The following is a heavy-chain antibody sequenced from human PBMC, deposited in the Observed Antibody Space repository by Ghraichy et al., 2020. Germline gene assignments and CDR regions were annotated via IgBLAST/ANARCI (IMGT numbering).Heavy chain of an antibody. CDR1: GFTFSSYA. D-gene: IGHD3-22*01. Sequence: GGSLRLSCAASGFTFSSYAMSWVRQAPGKGLEWVSAISGSGGSTYYADSVKGRFTISRDNSKNTLYLQMNSLRAEDTAVYYCANGGRLDVEGDYYDSRLFGGWMDYYYGMDVWGQGTTVTVSS. J-gene: IGHJ6*02. CDR3: ANGGRLDVEGDYYDSRLFGGWMDYYYGMDV. CDR2: ISGSGGST. V-gene: IGHV3-23*01.